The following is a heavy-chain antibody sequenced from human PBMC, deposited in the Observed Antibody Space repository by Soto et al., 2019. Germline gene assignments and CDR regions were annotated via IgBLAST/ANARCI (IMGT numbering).Heavy chain of an antibody. Sequence: QVQLQESGPGLVKASETLSLTCTVSSGSISSYYWSWIRQAAGKRLEWIGRIHTSGSTLYNPSLKSRVTMSVGTSKIHFSLNLRSVTAADTAVYYCAGGAAADYFDYWGQGTLVTVSS. CDR3: AGGAAADYFDY. CDR1: SGSISSYY. D-gene: IGHD6-13*01. V-gene: IGHV4-4*07. CDR2: IHTSGST. J-gene: IGHJ4*02.